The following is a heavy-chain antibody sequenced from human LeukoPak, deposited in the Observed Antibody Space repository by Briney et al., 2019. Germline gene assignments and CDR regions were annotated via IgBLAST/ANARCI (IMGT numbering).Heavy chain of an antibody. J-gene: IGHJ4*02. Sequence: PSETLSLTCTVSGGSISSGGYYWSWIRQHPGQGLEWIGYIYYSGSTYYNPSLKSRVTISVDTSKNQFSLKLSSVTAADTAVYYCARVGRSNYSPTTVWGQGTLVTVSS. V-gene: IGHV4-31*03. CDR1: GGSISSGGYY. CDR3: ARVGRSNYSPTTV. CDR2: IYYSGST. D-gene: IGHD4-11*01.